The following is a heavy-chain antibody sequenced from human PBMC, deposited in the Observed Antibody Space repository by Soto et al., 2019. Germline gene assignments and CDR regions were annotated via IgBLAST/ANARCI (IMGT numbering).Heavy chain of an antibody. CDR3: ARHDYSNEHWFDT. J-gene: IGHJ5*02. CDR2: ISSASDYS. Sequence: GGSLRLSCTASGFTFSDYYMSWIRQAPGKGLEWISYISSASDYSTYADSVRGRFTISRDNAKNSLYLQLNNVRPDDTALYFCARHDYSNEHWFDTWGLGTAVTVSS. V-gene: IGHV3-11*06. CDR1: GFTFSDYY. D-gene: IGHD4-4*01.